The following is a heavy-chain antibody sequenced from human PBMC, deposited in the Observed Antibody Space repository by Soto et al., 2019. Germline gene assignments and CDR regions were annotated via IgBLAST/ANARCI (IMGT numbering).Heavy chain of an antibody. J-gene: IGHJ4*02. CDR2: IYYSENG. D-gene: IGHD4-17*01. CDR3: ASGRHGDFDY. V-gene: IGHV4-59*01. Sequence: SETLSLSCTVSGGTINSYYLCWIRQSPERGLEWIGYIYYSENGNYNPSLKSRVTISIDTSKNQFSLKLSSVTAADTAIYYCASGRHGDFDYWGQGTLVTVS. CDR1: GGTINSYY.